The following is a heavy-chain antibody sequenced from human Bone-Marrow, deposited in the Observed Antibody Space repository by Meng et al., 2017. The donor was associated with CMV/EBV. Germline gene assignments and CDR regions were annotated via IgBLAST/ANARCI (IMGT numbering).Heavy chain of an antibody. J-gene: IGHJ4*02. CDR3: ARDEQRLAPGFDY. CDR1: GYSFTSYG. V-gene: IGHV1-18*01. D-gene: IGHD1/OR15-1a*01. Sequence: ASVKVSCKASGYSFTSYGITWVRQAPGQGLEWVGWISANNSRTNYVEKVRGRVTMTTGTSTTTAYMELRSLTSDDTAVYYCARDEQRLAPGFDYWGQGTLVTVSS. CDR2: ISANNSRT.